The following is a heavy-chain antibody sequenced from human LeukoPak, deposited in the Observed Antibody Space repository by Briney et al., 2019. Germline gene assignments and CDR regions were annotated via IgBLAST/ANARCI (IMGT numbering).Heavy chain of an antibody. V-gene: IGHV3-73*01. CDR1: GFTFSNAW. Sequence: GGSLRLSCAASGFTFSNAWMSWVRQASGKGLEWVGRIRSKANSYATAYAASVKGRFTISRDDSKNTAYLQMSSLKTEDTAVYYCTRYSGSSSLPPYYYYMDVWGKGTTVTVSS. J-gene: IGHJ6*03. D-gene: IGHD1-26*01. CDR2: IRSKANSYAT. CDR3: TRYSGSSSLPPYYYYMDV.